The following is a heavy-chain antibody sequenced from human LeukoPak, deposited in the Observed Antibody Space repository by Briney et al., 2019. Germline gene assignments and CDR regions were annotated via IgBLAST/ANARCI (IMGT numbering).Heavy chain of an antibody. J-gene: IGHJ4*02. V-gene: IGHV1-2*02. CDR2: INPNSGGT. CDR3: AKDAGFSWPKDHFDY. Sequence: ASVKVSCKASGYTFTGYYMHWVRQAPGQGLEWMGWINPNSGGTNYAQKFQGRVTMTRDTSISTAYMELSRLRSDDTAVYYCAKDAGFSWPKDHFDYWGQGTLVTVSS. CDR1: GYTFTGYY. D-gene: IGHD5-18*01.